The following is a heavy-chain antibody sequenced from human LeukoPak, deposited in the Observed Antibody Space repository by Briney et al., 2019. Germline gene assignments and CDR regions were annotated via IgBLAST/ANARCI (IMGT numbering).Heavy chain of an antibody. CDR3: ASSIVVVPAATPHYYYYYYMDV. J-gene: IGHJ6*03. CDR2: IIPIFGTA. D-gene: IGHD2-2*01. Sequence: ASVKVSCKASGGTFSSYAISWVRQAPGQGLEWMGGIIPIFGTANYAQKFQGRVTITADESTSTAYMELSSLRSEDTAVYYCASSIVVVPAATPHYYYYYYMDVWGKGTTVTISS. CDR1: GGTFSSYA. V-gene: IGHV1-69*13.